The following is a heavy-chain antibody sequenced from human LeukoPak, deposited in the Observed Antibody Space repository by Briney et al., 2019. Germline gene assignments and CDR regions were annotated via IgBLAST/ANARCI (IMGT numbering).Heavy chain of an antibody. Sequence: KDGESLKISCKGSGYSFTSYWIGWVRQMPGKGLEWMGIIYPGDSDTRYSPSFQGQVTISADKSISTAYLQWSSLKASDTAMYYCARSYDSSGYYWWFDYWGQGTLVTVSS. CDR2: IYPGDSDT. CDR3: ARSYDSSGYYWWFDY. D-gene: IGHD3-22*01. J-gene: IGHJ4*02. CDR1: GYSFTSYW. V-gene: IGHV5-51*01.